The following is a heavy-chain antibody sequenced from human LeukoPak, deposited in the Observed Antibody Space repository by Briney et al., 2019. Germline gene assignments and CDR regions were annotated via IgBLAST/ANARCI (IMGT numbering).Heavy chain of an antibody. CDR2: IYYSGST. V-gene: IGHV4-59*11. D-gene: IGHD1-26*01. CDR1: GVSISRHY. CDR3: ACNSGSRGY. J-gene: IGHJ4*02. Sequence: SETLSLTCTVSGVSISRHYWSWIRQPPGKGLEWIGYIYYSGSTNYNPFLKIRVTISVDTSKNQFSLKLSSVTAADTAVYYCACNSGSRGYWGQGTLVTVSS.